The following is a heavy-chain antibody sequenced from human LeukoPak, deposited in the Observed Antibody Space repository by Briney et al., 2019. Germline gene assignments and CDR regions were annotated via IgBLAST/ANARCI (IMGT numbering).Heavy chain of an antibody. CDR1: GGSFNNYY. J-gene: IGHJ6*02. Sequence: PSETLSLTCAVYGGSFNNYYWSWIRQPPGKGLEWIGEINHSGNTNYNPSLMSRVTLSVDTSKSQFSLILTSVTAADAAMYYCARGSGIAATASRFGMDVWGQGSQITVSS. V-gene: IGHV4-34*01. CDR3: ARGSGIAATASRFGMDV. D-gene: IGHD6-13*01. CDR2: INHSGNT.